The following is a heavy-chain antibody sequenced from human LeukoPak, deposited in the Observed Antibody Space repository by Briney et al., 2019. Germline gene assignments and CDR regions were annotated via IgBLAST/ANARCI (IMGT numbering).Heavy chain of an antibody. CDR3: AREGRHCSSTSCRYHYYMDV. V-gene: IGHV1-69*05. CDR1: GGTFSGYA. D-gene: IGHD2-2*01. J-gene: IGHJ6*03. Sequence: SVKVSCKASGGTFSGYAISWGGRSPGQGREGWGGIIPIIGTANDAQKCQGRVTMTRDMSTSTGYMELSSLRSEDTAVYYCAREGRHCSSTSCRYHYYMDVWGKGTTVTVSS. CDR2: IIPIIGTA.